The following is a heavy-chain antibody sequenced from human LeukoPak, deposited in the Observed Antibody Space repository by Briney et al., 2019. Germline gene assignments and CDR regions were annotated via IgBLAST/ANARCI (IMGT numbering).Heavy chain of an antibody. CDR3: ARDGFGTGSS. J-gene: IGHJ4*02. Sequence: GGSLRLSCAASGFTFTNYWMTWVRQAPGKGLEWVANIKQGGSVKYYVDSVKGRFTISRDNAKNSLYLQINTLRADDTAVYYCARDGFGTGSSWGQGTLVTVSS. CDR1: GFTFTNYW. D-gene: IGHD3-16*01. CDR2: IKQGGSVK. V-gene: IGHV3-7*03.